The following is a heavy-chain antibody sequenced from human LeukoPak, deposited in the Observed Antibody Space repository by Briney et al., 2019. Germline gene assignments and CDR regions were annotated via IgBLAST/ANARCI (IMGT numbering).Heavy chain of an antibody. D-gene: IGHD3-3*01. CDR2: INPNSGGT. Sequence: ASVKVSCKASGYTFTGYYMHWVRQAPGQGLEWMGWINPNSGGTNYAQKFQGRVTMTRDASISTAYMELSRLRSDDTAVYYCARGSDGYDFWSGYYFDYWGQGTLVTVSS. J-gene: IGHJ4*02. CDR3: ARGSDGYDFWSGYYFDY. V-gene: IGHV1-2*02. CDR1: GYTFTGYY.